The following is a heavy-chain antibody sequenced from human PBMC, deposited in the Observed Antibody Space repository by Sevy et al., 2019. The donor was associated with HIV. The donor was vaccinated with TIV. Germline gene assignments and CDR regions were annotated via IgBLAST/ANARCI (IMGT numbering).Heavy chain of an antibody. Sequence: GGSLRLSCAASGFTFSSYSMNWVRQAPGKGLEWVSSISSSSSYIYYADSVKGRFTISRDNAKNSLYPQMNSLRAEDTAVYYCARADIVVVPAAIGFNYYYYYGMDVWGQGTTVTVSS. CDR2: ISSSSSYI. V-gene: IGHV3-21*01. CDR3: ARADIVVVPAAIGFNYYYYYGMDV. CDR1: GFTFSSYS. D-gene: IGHD2-2*02. J-gene: IGHJ6*02.